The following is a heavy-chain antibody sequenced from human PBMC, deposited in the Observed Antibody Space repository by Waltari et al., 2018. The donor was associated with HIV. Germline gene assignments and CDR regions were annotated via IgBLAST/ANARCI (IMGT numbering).Heavy chain of an antibody. Sequence: QVQLVQSGAELKKPGASGKVSCKASGYTFINYGINWVRQAPGQGLEWMGRISPYKGNTNYAPKLHGRATLTTDTSTTTAYMELRSLRSDDTAVYYCARDLRYCSRSSCYGGYWYLGFWGRGTLVTVSS. J-gene: IGHJ2*01. CDR1: GYTFINYG. D-gene: IGHD2-2*01. V-gene: IGHV1-18*01. CDR3: ARDLRYCSRSSCYGGYWYLGF. CDR2: ISPYKGNT.